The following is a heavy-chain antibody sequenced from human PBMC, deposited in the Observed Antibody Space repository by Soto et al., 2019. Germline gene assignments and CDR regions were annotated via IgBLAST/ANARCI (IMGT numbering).Heavy chain of an antibody. J-gene: IGHJ4*02. Sequence: SETLSLTCTVSGDSLSSSSYYWGWIRQPPGKGLEWIGSIYYSGSTSYNPSLKSRVTISVDTSKNQFSLKLSSVTAADTAVYYCATYSLDRHCSGTTCYSYYDYWGQGTLVTISS. D-gene: IGHD2-15*01. CDR1: GDSLSSSSYY. CDR3: ATYSLDRHCSGTTCYSYYDY. CDR2: IYYSGST. V-gene: IGHV4-39*01.